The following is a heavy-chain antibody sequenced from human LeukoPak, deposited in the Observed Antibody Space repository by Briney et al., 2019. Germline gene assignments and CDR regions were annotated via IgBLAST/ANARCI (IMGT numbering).Heavy chain of an antibody. CDR2: IYSGGST. V-gene: IGHV3-66*01. Sequence: PSETLSLTCAVYGGSFSGYYWSWVRQAPGKGLEWVSVIYSGGSTYYADSVKGRFTISRDNSKNTLYLQMNSLRAEDTAVYYCARDTYYYGSGSYYNRPHFDYWGQGTLVTVSS. CDR1: GGSFSGYY. J-gene: IGHJ4*02. CDR3: ARDTYYYGSGSYYNRPHFDY. D-gene: IGHD3-10*01.